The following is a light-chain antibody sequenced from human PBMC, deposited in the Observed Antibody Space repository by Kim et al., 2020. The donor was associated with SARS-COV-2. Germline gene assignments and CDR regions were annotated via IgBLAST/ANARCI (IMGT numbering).Light chain of an antibody. Sequence: AAVVDGVTSTCRTTQSISSHLNWYQQKPGRAPKLLISAASTLQGGVPSRFSGSGSETDFTLTISSLQPEDFATYFCQQSYITPFTFGPGTKVDIK. CDR1: QSISSH. V-gene: IGKV1-39*01. J-gene: IGKJ3*01. CDR2: AAS. CDR3: QQSYITPFT.